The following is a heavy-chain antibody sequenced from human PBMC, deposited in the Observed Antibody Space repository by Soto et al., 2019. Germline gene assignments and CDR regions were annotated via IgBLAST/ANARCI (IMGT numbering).Heavy chain of an antibody. CDR3: ARNGTYGSSRSHYSGMDV. V-gene: IGHV1-69*01. Sequence: QVQLVQSGAEVKEPGSSVRVSCKASGGTFDKFIMNWVRQTPGRGLEWMGGIVPMLGTPTYAEKFKGRVRISATGSATPTYMEVTSLRSEDTAIYYCARNGTYGSSRSHYSGMDVWGQGTTVTVSS. J-gene: IGHJ6*02. D-gene: IGHD3-10*01. CDR2: IVPMLGTP. CDR1: GGTFDKFI.